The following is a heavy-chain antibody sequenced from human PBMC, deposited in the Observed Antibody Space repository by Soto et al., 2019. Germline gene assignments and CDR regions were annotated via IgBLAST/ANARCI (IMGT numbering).Heavy chain of an antibody. CDR3: ARVGYCGGDCSFPDY. CDR2: IYYSGST. D-gene: IGHD2-21*02. Sequence: SETLSLTCTVSGGSISSYFRSWIRQPPGKGLEWIGYIYYSGSTNYNPSLKSRVTISVDTSKNQLSLKLSSVTAADTAVYYCARVGYCGGDCSFPDYWGQGTLVTVS. J-gene: IGHJ4*02. V-gene: IGHV4-59*01. CDR1: GGSISSYF.